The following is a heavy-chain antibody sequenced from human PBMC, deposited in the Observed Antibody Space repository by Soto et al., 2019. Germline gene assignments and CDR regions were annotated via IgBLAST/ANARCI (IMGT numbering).Heavy chain of an antibody. CDR2: INHSGST. CDR3: ARGYCSSTSCYYYFDY. CDR1: GGSFSGYY. V-gene: IGHV4-34*01. D-gene: IGHD2-2*01. J-gene: IGHJ4*02. Sequence: SETLSLTCAVYGGSFSGYYWSWIRQPPGKGLEWIGEINHSGSTNYNPSLKSRVTISVDTSKNQYSLKLSSVTAADTAVYYCARGYCSSTSCYYYFDYWGQGTLVTVS.